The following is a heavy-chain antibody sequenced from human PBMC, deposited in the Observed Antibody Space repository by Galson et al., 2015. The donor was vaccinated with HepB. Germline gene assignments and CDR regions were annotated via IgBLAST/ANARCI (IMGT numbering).Heavy chain of an antibody. CDR2: ISGSGGST. V-gene: IGHV3-23*01. D-gene: IGHD6-13*01. Sequence: SLRLSCAASGFTFSSYAMSWVRQAPGKGLEWVSAISGSGGSTYYADSVKGRFTISRDNSKNTLYLQMNSLRAEDTAVYYCAKDSSSWSGGDCFDYWGQGTLVTVSS. CDR3: AKDSSSWSGGDCFDY. CDR1: GFTFSSYA. J-gene: IGHJ4*02.